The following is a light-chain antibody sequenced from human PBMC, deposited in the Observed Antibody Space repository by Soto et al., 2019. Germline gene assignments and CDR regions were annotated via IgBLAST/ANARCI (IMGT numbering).Light chain of an antibody. CDR1: QSVLYSSNNKNY. Sequence: DIVMTQSPDSLAVSLGERATINCKSSQSVLYSSNNKNYLTWYQQKPGQPPKLLIYWASNRDSGVTDRFSGSGSGTDFTLTISSLQAEDVAVYYCQHYYTTPFTFGPGTKVDIK. CDR2: WAS. CDR3: QHYYTTPFT. J-gene: IGKJ3*01. V-gene: IGKV4-1*01.